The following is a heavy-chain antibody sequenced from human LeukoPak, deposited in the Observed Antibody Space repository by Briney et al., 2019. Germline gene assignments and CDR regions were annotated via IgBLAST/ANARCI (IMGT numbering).Heavy chain of an antibody. CDR1: GGSISSYY. D-gene: IGHD3-16*01. J-gene: IGHJ6*03. CDR3: ASWGWQYYYYYMDV. Sequence: PSETLSLTCTVSGGSISSYYWSWIRQPAGKGLEWIGRIYTSGSTNYNPSLKSRVTMSVDTSKNQFSLKLSSVTAADTAVYYCASWGWQYYYYYMDVWGKGTTVTVSS. V-gene: IGHV4-4*07. CDR2: IYTSGST.